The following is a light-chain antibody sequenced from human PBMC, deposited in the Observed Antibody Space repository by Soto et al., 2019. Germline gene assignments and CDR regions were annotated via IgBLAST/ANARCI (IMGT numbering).Light chain of an antibody. Sequence: QSVLTQPASVSGSPGQSITISCTGTSSDIGGYNHVSWYQHHPGKAPKVLIYDVSRRHSEVSDRFSGSKSGNTASLTISGLQADDEADYYFCSRTSTSTRVVGGGTKLTVL. CDR2: DVS. CDR1: SSDIGGYNH. J-gene: IGLJ2*01. V-gene: IGLV2-14*03. CDR3: CSRTSTSTRV.